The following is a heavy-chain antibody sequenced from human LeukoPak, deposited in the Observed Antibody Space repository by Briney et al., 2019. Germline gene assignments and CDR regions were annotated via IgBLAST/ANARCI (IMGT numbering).Heavy chain of an antibody. V-gene: IGHV4-59*01. Sequence: SQTLSLTCTVSGGSISTYYWNWIRQPPGKGLEWIGYIYHSGSTNYNPSLQSRVAISVDTSKNQFSLNLNSVTAADTAVYYCARGGAARLHFQNWGQGTLVTVSS. CDR2: IYHSGST. CDR1: GGSISTYY. CDR3: ARGGAARLHFQN. J-gene: IGHJ1*01. D-gene: IGHD6-6*01.